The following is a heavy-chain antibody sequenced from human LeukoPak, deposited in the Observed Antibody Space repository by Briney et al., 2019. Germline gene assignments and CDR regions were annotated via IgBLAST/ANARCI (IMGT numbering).Heavy chain of an antibody. J-gene: IGHJ6*02. Sequence: GGSLRLSCAASGFTISSYWMHWVRQAPGKGLVWVSPINSDGTSTNYADSVKGRFTISRDNAKNTLYLQMNNLRVEDTAVYYCARGRYHGMDVWGQGTTVTVSS. CDR1: GFTISSYW. CDR2: INSDGTST. V-gene: IGHV3-74*01. CDR3: ARGRYHGMDV.